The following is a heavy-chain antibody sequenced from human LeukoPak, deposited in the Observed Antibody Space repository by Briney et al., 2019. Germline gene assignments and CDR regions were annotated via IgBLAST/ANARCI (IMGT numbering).Heavy chain of an antibody. CDR1: GFTFDDCT. V-gene: IGHV3-43*01. CDR3: AKDITMVRGVIITNYYYGMDV. Sequence: GGSLRLSCAASGFTFDDCTMHWVRQAPGKGLEWVSLISWDGGSTYYADSVKGRFTISRDNSKNSLYLQMNSLRAEDTALYYCAKDITMVRGVIITNYYYGMDVWGQGTRSPSP. CDR2: ISWDGGST. J-gene: IGHJ6*02. D-gene: IGHD3-10*01.